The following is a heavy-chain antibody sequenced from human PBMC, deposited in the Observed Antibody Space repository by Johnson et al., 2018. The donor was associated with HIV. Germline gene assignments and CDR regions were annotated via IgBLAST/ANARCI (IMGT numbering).Heavy chain of an antibody. Sequence: VQVVESGGGLVQPGGSLRLSCAASGFTFSSYWMSWVRQAPGKGLEWVANIKQDGSEKYYVDSVKGRFTIARDHAKNSLYLQMNSLRAEDTAVYYCARDVNYRNCSSTSCSDAFDIWGQGTMVTVSS. CDR2: IKQDGSEK. D-gene: IGHD2-2*01. CDR1: GFTFSSYW. V-gene: IGHV3-7*01. J-gene: IGHJ3*02. CDR3: ARDVNYRNCSSTSCSDAFDI.